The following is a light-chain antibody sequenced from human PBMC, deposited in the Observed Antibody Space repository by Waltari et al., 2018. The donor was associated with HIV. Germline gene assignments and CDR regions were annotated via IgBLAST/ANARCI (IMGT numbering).Light chain of an antibody. J-gene: IGKJ5*01. CDR3: QQYYSTPT. Sequence: DIVLTQSPDSPAVSLGERATIYCEASQSVLYSSNNNNYIAWYQKEPGQPPKLLIYWTSTRDTGVPDRFSGSGSETDFTLTINGLQAEDVAVYYYQQYYSTPTFGQGTRLEIK. V-gene: IGKV4-1*01. CDR2: WTS. CDR1: QSVLYSSNNNNY.